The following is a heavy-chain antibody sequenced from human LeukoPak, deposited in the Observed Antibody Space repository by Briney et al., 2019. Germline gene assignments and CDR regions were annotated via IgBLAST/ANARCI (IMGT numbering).Heavy chain of an antibody. D-gene: IGHD6-19*01. Sequence: ASVKVSCKASGYTFTSYGISWVRQAPGQGLEWRGWISAYNGNTNYAQKLQGRVTMTTDTSTSTAYMELRSLRSDDTAVYYCARTPSVAATLGFDPWGQGTLVTVSS. V-gene: IGHV1-18*01. CDR3: ARTPSVAATLGFDP. CDR1: GYTFTSYG. J-gene: IGHJ5*02. CDR2: ISAYNGNT.